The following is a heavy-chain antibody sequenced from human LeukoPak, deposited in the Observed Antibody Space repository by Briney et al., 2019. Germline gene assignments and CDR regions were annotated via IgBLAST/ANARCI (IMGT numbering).Heavy chain of an antibody. Sequence: GGSLRLSCAASGFTFSSYSMNWVRQAPGKGLEWVSSISSSSSYIYYADSVEGRFTISRDNAKNSLYLQMNSLRAEDTAVYYCARDVDTAMVPHFDYWGQGTLVTVSS. J-gene: IGHJ4*02. CDR1: GFTFSSYS. CDR2: ISSSSSYI. V-gene: IGHV3-21*01. CDR3: ARDVDTAMVPHFDY. D-gene: IGHD5-18*01.